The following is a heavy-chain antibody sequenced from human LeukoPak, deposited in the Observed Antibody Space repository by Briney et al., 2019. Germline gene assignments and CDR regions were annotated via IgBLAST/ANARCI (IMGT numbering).Heavy chain of an antibody. CDR2: IKQDGSEK. V-gene: IGHV3-7*01. Sequence: GGSLRLSCAASGFTFSSYWMSWVRQAPGKGLEWVANIKQDGSEKYYVDSVKGRFTISRDNAKNSLYLQMNSLRAEDTAVYYCARDARTIFGVVINEGPDYWGQGTLVTVSS. D-gene: IGHD3-3*01. CDR1: GFTFSSYW. CDR3: ARDARTIFGVVINEGPDY. J-gene: IGHJ4*02.